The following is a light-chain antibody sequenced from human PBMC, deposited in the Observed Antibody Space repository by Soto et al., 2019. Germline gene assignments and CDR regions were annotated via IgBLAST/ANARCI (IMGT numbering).Light chain of an antibody. V-gene: IGKV3-20*01. J-gene: IGKJ2*01. CDR3: QQYGRPPYT. CDR1: QSVGSY. CDR2: ATS. Sequence: EIVLTQSPATLSLSPGERATLSCRASQSVGSYLAWYQQKPGQAPRLLIYATSNRATGIPDRFSGSGSGTDFTLTISGLEPEDFAVYYCQQYGRPPYTFGQGTRLEIK.